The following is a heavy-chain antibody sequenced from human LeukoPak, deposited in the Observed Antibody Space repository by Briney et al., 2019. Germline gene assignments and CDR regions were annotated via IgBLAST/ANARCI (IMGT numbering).Heavy chain of an antibody. J-gene: IGHJ4*02. CDR2: INHSGST. CDR1: GGSFSGYY. CDR3: ARVPHRYSSGWYGRFSFDY. V-gene: IGHV4-34*01. Sequence: SETLSLTCAVYGGSFSGYYWSWIRQPPGKGLEWIGEINHSGSTNYNPPLKSRVTISVDTSKNQFSLKLSSVTAADTAVYYCARVPHRYSSGWYGRFSFDYWGQGTLVTVSS. D-gene: IGHD6-19*01.